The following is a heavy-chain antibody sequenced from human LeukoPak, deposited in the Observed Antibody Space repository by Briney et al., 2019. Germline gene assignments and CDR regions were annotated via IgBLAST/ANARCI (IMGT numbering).Heavy chain of an antibody. Sequence: GRSLRLSCAASGFTLSTYAIHWVRQAPGKGLEWVAVISYDGSNEYYADSVKGRFTISRDNSKNTLYLQMNSLRAEDTAVYYCATIEAVRFHYWGQGTLVTVSS. D-gene: IGHD6-19*01. CDR3: ATIEAVRFHY. CDR2: ISYDGSNE. CDR1: GFTLSTYA. J-gene: IGHJ4*02. V-gene: IGHV3-30*04.